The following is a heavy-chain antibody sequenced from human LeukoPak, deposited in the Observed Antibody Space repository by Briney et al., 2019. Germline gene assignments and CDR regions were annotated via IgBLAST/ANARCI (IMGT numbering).Heavy chain of an antibody. D-gene: IGHD6-13*01. V-gene: IGHV1-2*02. J-gene: IGHJ4*02. CDR2: INPNSGGT. CDR1: GYTFSGYF. Sequence: ASVKVSCKASGYTFSGYFMHWVRQAPGQGLEWMGWINPNSGGTNYAQKFQGRVTMTRDTSISTAYMELSSLRYDDTAVYYCAREIAAAGYYWGQGALVTVPS. CDR3: AREIAAAGYY.